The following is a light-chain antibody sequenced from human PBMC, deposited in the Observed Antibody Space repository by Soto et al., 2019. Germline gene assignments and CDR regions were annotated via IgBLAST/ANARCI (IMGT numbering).Light chain of an antibody. CDR1: QSISSY. V-gene: IGKV1-39*01. Sequence: DIQMTQSPSSLSASVGDRVTITCRARQSISSYLNWYQQKPGKAPELLIYAASSLQSGVPSRFSGSGSGTDFTLTISSLQPEDFAIYYCQQSYSTPPTFGQGTKVEIE. CDR2: AAS. J-gene: IGKJ1*01. CDR3: QQSYSTPPT.